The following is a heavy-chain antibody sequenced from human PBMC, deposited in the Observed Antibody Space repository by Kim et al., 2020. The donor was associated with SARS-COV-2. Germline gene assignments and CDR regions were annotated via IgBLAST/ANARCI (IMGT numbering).Heavy chain of an antibody. D-gene: IGHD4-17*01. CDR3: TTALYLTMTMGRYYFDY. J-gene: IGHJ4*02. Sequence: GGSLRLSCAASGFTFSNAWMSWVRQAPGKGLEWVGRIKSKTDGGTTDYAAPVKGRFTISRDDSKNTVYLQMNSLKTEDTAVYYCTTALYLTMTMGRYYFDYWGQGTLVAVSS. CDR2: IKSKTDGGTT. CDR1: GFTFSNAW. V-gene: IGHV3-15*01.